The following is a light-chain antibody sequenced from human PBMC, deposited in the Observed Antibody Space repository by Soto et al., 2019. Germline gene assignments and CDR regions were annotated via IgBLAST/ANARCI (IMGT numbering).Light chain of an antibody. J-gene: IGKJ1*01. CDR1: TGIRTD. Sequence: AIQLTQSPSSLSASVGDRVTITCRASTGIRTDLSWYQQKPGKVPKALICAATSLHSGVPSRFSGSGSGTDFTLTISSLQPEDFATYYCLQDYNYPWTFGQGTKVDIK. CDR2: AAT. V-gene: IGKV1-6*01. CDR3: LQDYNYPWT.